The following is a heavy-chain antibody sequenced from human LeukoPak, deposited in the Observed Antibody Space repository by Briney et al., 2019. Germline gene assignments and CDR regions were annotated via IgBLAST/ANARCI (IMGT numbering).Heavy chain of an antibody. CDR1: GFTFSSYS. CDR3: ARDYTAASELCFDY. CDR2: ISSSSSYI. Sequence: GGSLRLSCAASGFTFSSYSMNWVRQAPGEGLEWVSSISSSSSYIYYADSVKGRFTISRDNAKNSLYLQMNSLRAEDTAVYYCARDYTAASELCFDYWGQGTLVTVSS. J-gene: IGHJ4*02. D-gene: IGHD2-15*01. V-gene: IGHV3-21*01.